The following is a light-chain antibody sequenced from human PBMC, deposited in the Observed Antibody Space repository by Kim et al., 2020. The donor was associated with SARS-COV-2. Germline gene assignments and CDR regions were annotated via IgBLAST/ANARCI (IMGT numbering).Light chain of an antibody. CDR2: RNN. CDR1: SSHIGSNY. J-gene: IGLJ1*01. V-gene: IGLV1-47*01. CDR3: AAWDDSLSGYV. Sequence: GQRVTISCSGSSSHIGSNYVYWYQQLPGAAPNLLIYRNNQRPSGVPDRFSGSKSGTSASLAISGLRSEDEADYYCAAWDDSLSGYVFGTGTKVTVL.